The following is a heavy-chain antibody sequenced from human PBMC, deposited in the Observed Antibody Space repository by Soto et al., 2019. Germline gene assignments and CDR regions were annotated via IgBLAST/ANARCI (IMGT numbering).Heavy chain of an antibody. Sequence: QVQLVQSGAEVKKPGSSVKVSCKASGGTFSSYTIRWVRQAPGQGLEWMGRIIPILGIANYAQKFQGRVTITADISPSTGYMELSSLRSEDTAVYYCAREACSGGSCYPAYCYYGMDVWGQGTTVTVSS. CDR3: AREACSGGSCYPAYCYYGMDV. CDR2: IIPILGIA. D-gene: IGHD2-15*01. J-gene: IGHJ6*02. V-gene: IGHV1-69*02. CDR1: GGTFSSYT.